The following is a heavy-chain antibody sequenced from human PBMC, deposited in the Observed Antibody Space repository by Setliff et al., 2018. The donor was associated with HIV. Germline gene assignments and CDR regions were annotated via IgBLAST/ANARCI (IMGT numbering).Heavy chain of an antibody. CDR2: ITPNGGTT. CDR1: GYPFNVYY. D-gene: IGHD2-15*01. V-gene: IGHV1-2*02. Sequence: GASVKVSCKTSGYPFNVYYVNWVRQAPGQGLEWVGWITPNGGTTKYAPKFQGRVTLTRDTANTTVYMDLGSLTSDDTAIYYCAKGGGSYCGGGSCPPYWFDPWGQGTLVTVSS. J-gene: IGHJ5*02. CDR3: AKGGGSYCGGGSCPPYWFDP.